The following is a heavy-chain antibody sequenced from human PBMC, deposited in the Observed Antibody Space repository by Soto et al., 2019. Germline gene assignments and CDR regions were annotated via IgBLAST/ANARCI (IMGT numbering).Heavy chain of an antibody. Sequence: GGSLRLSCAASGFPFSSYERNWVRQPPGKGLEWVSYISSSGNNIYYADSVKGRFTISRDNAKNSVFLQMNSLRVEDTAIYYCARSPFLECNWAQGTLVTVSS. V-gene: IGHV3-48*03. J-gene: IGHJ4*02. CDR2: ISSSGNNI. CDR3: ARSPFLECN. CDR1: GFPFSSYE. D-gene: IGHD3-3*02.